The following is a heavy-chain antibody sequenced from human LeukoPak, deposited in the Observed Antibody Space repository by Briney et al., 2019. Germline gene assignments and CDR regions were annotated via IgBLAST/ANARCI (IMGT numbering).Heavy chain of an antibody. CDR2: INHSGST. Sequence: SSGTLSLTCAVYGGSFSGYYWSWIRQPPGKGLEWIGEINHSGSTNYNPSLKSRVTISVDTSKNQFSLKLSSVTAADTAVYYCARVGRPYYYDSSGYYRIWFDPWGQGTLVTVSS. J-gene: IGHJ5*02. CDR3: ARVGRPYYYDSSGYYRIWFDP. D-gene: IGHD3-22*01. V-gene: IGHV4-34*01. CDR1: GGSFSGYY.